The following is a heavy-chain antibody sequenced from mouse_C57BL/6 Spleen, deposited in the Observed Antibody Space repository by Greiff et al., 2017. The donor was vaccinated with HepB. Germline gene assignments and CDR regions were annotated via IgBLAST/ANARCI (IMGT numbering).Heavy chain of an antibody. CDR1: GYAFSSYW. J-gene: IGHJ1*03. Sequence: QVQLQQSGAELVKPGASVKISCKASGYAFSSYWMNWVKQRPGKGLEWIGQIYPGDGDTNYNGKFKGKATLTADKSSSTAYMQLSSLTTEDSAVYVCARKGYDAGYFDVWGKGTTVTVSS. V-gene: IGHV1-80*01. CDR3: ARKGYDAGYFDV. D-gene: IGHD2-2*01. CDR2: IYPGDGDT.